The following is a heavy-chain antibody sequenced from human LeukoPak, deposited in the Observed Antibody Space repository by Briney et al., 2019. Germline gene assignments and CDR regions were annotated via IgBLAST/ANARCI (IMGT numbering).Heavy chain of an antibody. CDR3: ARRRKVPAQRAGDAFDI. V-gene: IGHV4-61*02. Sequence: RPSQTLSLTCTVSGGSISSGSYYWSWIRQPAGKGLEWIGRIYTSGSTNYNPSLKSRVTISVDTSKNQFSLKLSSVTAADTGIYYCARRRKVPAQRAGDAFDIWGQGTMVTVSS. CDR2: IYTSGST. J-gene: IGHJ3*02. CDR1: GGSISSGSYY. D-gene: IGHD2-21*02.